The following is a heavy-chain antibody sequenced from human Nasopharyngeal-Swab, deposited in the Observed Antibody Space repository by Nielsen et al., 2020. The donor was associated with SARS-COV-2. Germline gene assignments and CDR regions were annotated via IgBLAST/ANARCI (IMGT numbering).Heavy chain of an antibody. CDR2: INTDGSET. CDR3: TRDQRTFDWPPMDV. D-gene: IGHD3-9*01. J-gene: IGHJ6*02. CDR1: GFTFSSYW. Sequence: GGSLRLSCAASGFTFSSYWMHWVRQAPGKGLVWVSRINTDGSETGYADSVTGRFTISRDNTKNTLSLQMNCLRAEDTGIYYCTRDQRTFDWPPMDVWGQGTTVTVSS. V-gene: IGHV3-74*01.